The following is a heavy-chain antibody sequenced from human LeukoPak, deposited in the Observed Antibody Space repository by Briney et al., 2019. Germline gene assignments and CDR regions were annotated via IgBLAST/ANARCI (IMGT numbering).Heavy chain of an antibody. V-gene: IGHV3-23*01. Sequence: GGSLRLXCAASGLTFSSYAMSWVRPAPGKGLEWVSAISGSGGSTYYADSVKGRFTISRDNSKNTLYLQMNSLRAEDTAVYYCAAQWLLHGAFDIWGQGTMVTVSS. CDR3: AAQWLLHGAFDI. D-gene: IGHD6-19*01. CDR2: ISGSGGST. J-gene: IGHJ3*02. CDR1: GLTFSSYA.